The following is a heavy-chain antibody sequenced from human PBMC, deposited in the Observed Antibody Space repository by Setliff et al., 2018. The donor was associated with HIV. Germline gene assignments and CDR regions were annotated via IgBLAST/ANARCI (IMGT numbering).Heavy chain of an antibody. J-gene: IGHJ2*01. Sequence: SETLSLTCAVSGYSISSSCWWGWIRQSPGKGLEWIGDIGNIYNGGSTYYNPSLKSRVTMSVDTSKNQFSLKLSSVTAVDTAVYYCARTALWFDEADWYFDLWGRGTLVTVSS. CDR3: ARTALWFDEADWYFDL. V-gene: IGHV4-28*01. D-gene: IGHD3-10*01. CDR1: GYSISSSCW. CDR2: IGNIYNGGST.